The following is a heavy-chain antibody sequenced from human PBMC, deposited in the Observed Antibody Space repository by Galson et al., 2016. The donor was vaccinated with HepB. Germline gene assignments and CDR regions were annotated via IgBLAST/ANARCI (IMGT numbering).Heavy chain of an antibody. CDR3: ARGRRIRGVSTKFNWFDP. J-gene: IGHJ5*02. V-gene: IGHV4-34*01. CDR1: DGSFSGYY. D-gene: IGHD3-10*01. Sequence: YDGSFSGYYWSWIRQSPGKGLEWIGEIKESGTTRYNPSLRSRITVSVDTSKNQFSLNLSSVTAADAAVYYCARGRRIRGVSTKFNWFDPWGQGSPVTVSS. CDR2: IKESGTT.